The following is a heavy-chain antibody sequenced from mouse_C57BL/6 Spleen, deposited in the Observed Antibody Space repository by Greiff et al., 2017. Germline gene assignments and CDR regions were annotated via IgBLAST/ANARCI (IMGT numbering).Heavy chain of an antibody. V-gene: IGHV2-2*01. CDR3: ARNPPYYDYDVRDAMDY. D-gene: IGHD2-4*01. CDR1: GFSLTSYG. CDR2: IWSGGST. Sequence: VKLMESGPGLVQPSQSLSITCTVSGFSLTSYGVHWVRQSPGKGLEWLGVIWSGGSTDYNAAFISRLSISKDNSKSQVFFKMNSLQADDTAIYYCARNPPYYDYDVRDAMDYWGQGTSVTVSS. J-gene: IGHJ4*01.